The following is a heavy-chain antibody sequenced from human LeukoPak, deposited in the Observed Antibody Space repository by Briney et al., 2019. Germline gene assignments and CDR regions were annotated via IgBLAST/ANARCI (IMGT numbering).Heavy chain of an antibody. V-gene: IGHV3-23*01. CDR2: ISGSGGST. D-gene: IGHD2-2*01. CDR1: GFTFSSYA. CDR3: AKWDIVVVPAAPYYYYGMDV. J-gene: IGHJ6*02. Sequence: GGSLRLSCAASGFTFSSYAMSWVRQAPGKGLEWVSAISGSGGSTHYADSVKGRFTISRDNSKNTLYLQMNSLRAEDTAVHYCAKWDIVVVPAAPYYYYGMDVWGQGTTVTVSS.